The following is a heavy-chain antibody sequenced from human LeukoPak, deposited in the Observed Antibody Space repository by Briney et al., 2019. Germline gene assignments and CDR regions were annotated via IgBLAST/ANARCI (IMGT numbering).Heavy chain of an antibody. CDR2: INHSGST. J-gene: IGHJ5*02. Sequence: SETLSLTCAVYGGSFSGYYWSWIRQPPGKGLEWIGEINHSGSTNYNPSLKSRVTTSVDTSKNQFSLKLSSVTAADTAVYYCARGSPRVPAASWWFDPWGQGTLVTVSS. CDR1: GGSFSGYY. CDR3: ARGSPRVPAASWWFDP. V-gene: IGHV4-34*01. D-gene: IGHD2-2*01.